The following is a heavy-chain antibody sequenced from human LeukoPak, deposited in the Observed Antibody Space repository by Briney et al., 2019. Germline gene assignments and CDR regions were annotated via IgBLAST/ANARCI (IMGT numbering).Heavy chain of an antibody. CDR2: MNPNSGNT. J-gene: IGHJ6*02. D-gene: IGHD2-2*01. Sequence: ASVKVSCKASGYTFTSYDINWVRQATGQGLEWMGWMNPNSGNTGYAQKLQGRVTMTTDTSTSTAHMELRSLRSDDTAVYYCARDGVPAAMHYYYGMDVWGQGTTVTVSS. CDR1: GYTFTSYD. V-gene: IGHV1-8*01. CDR3: ARDGVPAAMHYYYGMDV.